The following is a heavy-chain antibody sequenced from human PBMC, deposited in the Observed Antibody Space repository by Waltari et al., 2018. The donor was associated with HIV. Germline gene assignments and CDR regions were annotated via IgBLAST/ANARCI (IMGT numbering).Heavy chain of an antibody. V-gene: IGHV3-49*04. CDR3: SRVGAAAAVTLDY. Sequence: EVQLVESGGGLVQPGRSLGLSCTASGFTFVVCFISWVRQAPGRGLEWVGFTRSKTYGGTTEYAASVKGRFTISRDDSKSIAYLQMNSLKSEDTAVYYCSRVGAAAAVTLDYWGQGTLVTVSS. D-gene: IGHD6-13*01. CDR2: TRSKTYGGTT. CDR1: GFTFVVCF. J-gene: IGHJ4*02.